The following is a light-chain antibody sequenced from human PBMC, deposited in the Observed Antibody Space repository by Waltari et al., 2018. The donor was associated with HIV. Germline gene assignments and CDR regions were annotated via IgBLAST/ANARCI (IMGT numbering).Light chain of an antibody. Sequence: EIVMTQSPATLSLSPGERATLSCRASQSVSSNLAWYQQKPGQAPRLLIYGASSRATGTPARFSGSGSGTEFTLTISSLQSEDFVVYYCQQYNNWPYTFGQGTKLEIK. V-gene: IGKV3-15*01. CDR2: GAS. J-gene: IGKJ2*01. CDR1: QSVSSN. CDR3: QQYNNWPYT.